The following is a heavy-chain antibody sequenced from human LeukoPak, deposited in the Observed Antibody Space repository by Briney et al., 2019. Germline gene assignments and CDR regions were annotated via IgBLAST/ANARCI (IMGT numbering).Heavy chain of an antibody. Sequence: SETPSLTCTVSGDSISSSSYYWGWIRQPPGKGLEWIGSIYYSGSTYYHPSLQSRVTISVDTSKNQFSLKLSSVTAADTAVFYCARHRGNRVTKVNNKYSYYYMDVWGKGTRVTAS. J-gene: IGHJ6*03. CDR2: IYYSGST. V-gene: IGHV4-39*01. D-gene: IGHD4-11*01. CDR1: GDSISSSSYY. CDR3: ARHRGNRVTKVNNKYSYYYMDV.